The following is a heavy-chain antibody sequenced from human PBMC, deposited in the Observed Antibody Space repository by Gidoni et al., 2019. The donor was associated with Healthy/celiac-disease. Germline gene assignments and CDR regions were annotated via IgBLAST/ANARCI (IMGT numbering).Heavy chain of an antibody. CDR1: AATLRSYA. CDR2: IIPIFGTA. Sequence: HVQLVHSVAEVKKPESSVQLSSQASAATLRSYAISWVRQAPGQGLEWMGGIIPIFGTANYEQKFQGRVTITADESTSTAYMELSSLRSEDTAVYYCARDPYDYVWGSYRPGAFDIWGQGTMVTVSS. J-gene: IGHJ3*02. D-gene: IGHD3-16*02. V-gene: IGHV1-69*01. CDR3: ARDPYDYVWGSYRPGAFDI.